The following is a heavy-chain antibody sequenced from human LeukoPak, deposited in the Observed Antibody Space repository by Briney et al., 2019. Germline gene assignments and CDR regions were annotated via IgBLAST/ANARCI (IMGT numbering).Heavy chain of an antibody. J-gene: IGHJ5*02. Sequence: GAPVKVSCKASGYSFNSYGISWVRQAPGQGLEWMGWINTYKGNTNYAQKIQGRVSMTTDRSTSTAYLELRSLRSDDTAVYYCARDQKVGTTATYTPFDPWGQGTLVTVSS. D-gene: IGHD1-26*01. CDR1: GYSFNSYG. CDR3: ARDQKVGTTATYTPFDP. V-gene: IGHV1-18*01. CDR2: INTYKGNT.